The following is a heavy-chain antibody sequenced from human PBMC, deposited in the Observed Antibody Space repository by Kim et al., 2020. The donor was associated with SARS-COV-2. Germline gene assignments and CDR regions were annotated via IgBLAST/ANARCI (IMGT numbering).Heavy chain of an antibody. J-gene: IGHJ6*02. Sequence: GGSLRLSCASSGFTFSSYAMNWVRQAPGKVLEWVAVISYDGSNKYSVDSVKGRFTISRDNSKNTLYLQMNSLRAEDTAVYYCARASYGMDVWGQGTTVTV. CDR1: GFTFSSYA. CDR2: ISYDGSNK. V-gene: IGHV3-30*04. CDR3: ARASYGMDV.